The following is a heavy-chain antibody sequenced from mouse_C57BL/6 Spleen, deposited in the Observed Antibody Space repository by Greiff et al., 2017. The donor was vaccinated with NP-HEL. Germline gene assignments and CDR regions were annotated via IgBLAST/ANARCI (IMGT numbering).Heavy chain of an antibody. D-gene: IGHD2-12*01. V-gene: IGHV1-50*01. CDR3: ARLYDAYAMDY. CDR1: GYTFTSYW. CDR2: IDPSDSYT. J-gene: IGHJ4*01. Sequence: VKLQQPGAELVKPGASVKLSCKASGYTFTSYWMQWVKQRPGQGLEWIGEIDPSDSYTNYNQKFKGKATLTVDTSSSTAYMQLSSLTSEDSAVYYCARLYDAYAMDYWGQGTSVTVSS.